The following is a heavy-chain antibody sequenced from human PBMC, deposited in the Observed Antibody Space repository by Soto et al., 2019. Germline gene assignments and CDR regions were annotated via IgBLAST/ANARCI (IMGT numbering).Heavy chain of an antibody. CDR2: IWFDASHE. CDR3: ARYQVMATADGPLENGLDV. D-gene: IGHD6-13*01. J-gene: IGHJ6*02. CDR1: GFSFSDYG. V-gene: IGHV3-33*01. Sequence: QVHLVESGGGVVQPGTSLRLSCAASGFSFSDYGMHWVRQAPGKGLEWLTIIWFDASHEYYADSVKGRFTISRDNSNNTMNLQLNSLTADDTAVYFCARYQVMATADGPLENGLDVWVQGTAVNVSS.